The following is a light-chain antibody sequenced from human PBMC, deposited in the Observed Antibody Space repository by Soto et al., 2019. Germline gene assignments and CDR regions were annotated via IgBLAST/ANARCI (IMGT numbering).Light chain of an antibody. CDR1: QGIGDT. Sequence: EVLMRQSPATLSVPPGEVATLSCTASQGIGDTLAWYPHKPHHTPRLPIYDTSTSGTGVPTRFSGSRSGAEFSLTINSLQSEDFAVYYCQPYNNWPLPFGGGTKV. J-gene: IGKJ4*01. CDR2: DTS. V-gene: IGKV3-15*01. CDR3: QPYNNWPLP.